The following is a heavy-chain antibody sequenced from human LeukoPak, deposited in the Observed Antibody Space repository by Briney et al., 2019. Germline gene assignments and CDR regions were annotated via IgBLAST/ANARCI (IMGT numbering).Heavy chain of an antibody. CDR1: GGTFISYA. J-gene: IGHJ4*02. D-gene: IGHD3-16*02. V-gene: IGHV1-69*01. CDR3: ATSPMITFGGVVEKKYQLQYYFDY. Sequence: SVTVSCKASGGTFISYAINWVRQAPGQGLEWMGGIIPIFGTANYAQKFQGRVTITADESTSTAYMELSSLRSEDTAMYYCATSPMITFGGVVEKKYQLQYYFDYWGQGTLVTVSS. CDR2: IIPIFGTA.